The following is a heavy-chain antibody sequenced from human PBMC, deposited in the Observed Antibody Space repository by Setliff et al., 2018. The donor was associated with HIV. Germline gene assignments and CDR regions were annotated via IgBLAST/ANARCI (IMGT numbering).Heavy chain of an antibody. D-gene: IGHD1-26*01. CDR3: ATGRQIGVEGAVAFDL. CDR1: GDSINSFFW. J-gene: IGHJ3*01. V-gene: IGHV4-4*02. Sequence: SETLSLTCAVSGDSINSFFWWTWVRQFPGKGLDWIGEIYHSGATDYKPSLKSRVTISVDKSKKQLSLKLTSVTAADTAVYYCATGRQIGVEGAVAFDLWGRGIVVTV. CDR2: IYHSGAT.